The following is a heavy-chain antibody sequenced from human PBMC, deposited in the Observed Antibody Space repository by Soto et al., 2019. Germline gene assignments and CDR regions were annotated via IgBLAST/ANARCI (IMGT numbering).Heavy chain of an antibody. V-gene: IGHV3-64D*06. Sequence: GGSLRRSSSVSGFTFSGFNMHWVRQAPGKGLTYVSSISPNGGRTYYADSVKGRFTISRDNSKNMLYLQMSSLRADDTAIYYCVKDRYVDYWGQGTLVTVSS. CDR3: VKDRYVDY. J-gene: IGHJ4*02. CDR1: GFTFSGFN. CDR2: ISPNGGRT.